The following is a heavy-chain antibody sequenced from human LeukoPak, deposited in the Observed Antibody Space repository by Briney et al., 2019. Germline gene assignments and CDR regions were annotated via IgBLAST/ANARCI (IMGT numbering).Heavy chain of an antibody. Sequence: PGGSLRLSCAASGFTFSSYAMSWVRQAPGKGLEWVSAISGSGGSTYYADSVKGRFTISRDNSKNTLYLQMNSLRAEDTAVYYCAKDGSGWFTTGWFDPWGQGTLVTVSS. CDR3: AKDGSGWFTTGWFDP. J-gene: IGHJ5*02. V-gene: IGHV3-23*01. D-gene: IGHD6-19*01. CDR1: GFTFSSYA. CDR2: ISGSGGST.